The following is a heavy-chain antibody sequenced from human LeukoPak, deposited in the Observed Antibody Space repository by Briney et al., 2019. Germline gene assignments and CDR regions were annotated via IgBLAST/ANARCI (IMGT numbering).Heavy chain of an antibody. D-gene: IGHD6-13*01. CDR3: ARVSTAVSLAIGY. CDR1: GFAFRDYS. J-gene: IGHJ4*02. V-gene: IGHV3-21*06. Sequence: GSLRLSCAASGFAFRDYSMNWVRQAPGKGLEWVSVISTSSAYIYYADSVKGRFTISRDNAKNSLYLQMNSLRVEDTAVYYCARVSTAVSLAIGYWGQGTVVTVSA. CDR2: ISTSSAYI.